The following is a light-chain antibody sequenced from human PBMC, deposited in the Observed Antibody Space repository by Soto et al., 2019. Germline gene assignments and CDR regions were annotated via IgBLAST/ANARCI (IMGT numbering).Light chain of an antibody. CDR1: SSNIGSNA. CDR3: GTWDSSLSAWV. CDR2: DND. J-gene: IGLJ3*02. V-gene: IGLV1-51*01. Sequence: QSVLTQPPSVSAAPGQRVTISCSGSSSNIGSNAVSWYQHLPGTAPKYVIYDNDKRPSVIPDRFSGSRSGTSATLGITGLQTGDEADYYCGTWDSSLSAWVFGGGTKVTVL.